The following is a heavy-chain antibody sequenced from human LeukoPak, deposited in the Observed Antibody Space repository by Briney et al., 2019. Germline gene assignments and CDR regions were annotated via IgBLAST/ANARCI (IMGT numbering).Heavy chain of an antibody. V-gene: IGHV1-69*05. Sequence: GPSVKVSCKASGGTFSSYAISWVRQAPGQGLEWMGGIIPIFGTANYAQKFQGRVTITTDESTSTAYMELSSLRSEDTAVYYCARSERQYSSSSHWFDPWGQGTLVTVSS. CDR2: IIPIFGTA. CDR1: GGTFSSYA. CDR3: ARSERQYSSSSHWFDP. D-gene: IGHD6-6*01. J-gene: IGHJ5*02.